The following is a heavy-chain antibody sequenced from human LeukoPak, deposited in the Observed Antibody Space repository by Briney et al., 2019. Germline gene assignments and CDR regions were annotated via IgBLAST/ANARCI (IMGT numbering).Heavy chain of an antibody. Sequence: ASVKVSCKASGYTFTGYYMHWVRQAPGKGLEWMGGFDPEDGETIYAQKFQGRVTMTEDTSTDTAYMELSSLRSEDTAVYYCATSGNGDYSNYLGSGYWGQGTLVTVSS. J-gene: IGHJ4*02. CDR2: FDPEDGET. V-gene: IGHV1-24*01. D-gene: IGHD4-11*01. CDR1: GYTFTGYY. CDR3: ATSGNGDYSNYLGSGY.